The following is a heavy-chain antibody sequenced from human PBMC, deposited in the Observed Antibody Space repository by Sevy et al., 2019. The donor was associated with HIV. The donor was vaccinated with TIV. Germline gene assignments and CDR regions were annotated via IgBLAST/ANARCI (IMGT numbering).Heavy chain of an antibody. Sequence: GGSLRLSCTASRFAFSSYAVHWVRQAPGKGLEWVAFISHDGTNTDNAASVKGRFTISRDNSRNTLHLDISSLRVEDTAVYYCAVGEGFFLYWGQGTLVTVSS. CDR1: RFAFSSYA. J-gene: IGHJ1*01. CDR2: ISHDGTNT. CDR3: AVGEGFFLY. D-gene: IGHD1-26*01. V-gene: IGHV3-30*14.